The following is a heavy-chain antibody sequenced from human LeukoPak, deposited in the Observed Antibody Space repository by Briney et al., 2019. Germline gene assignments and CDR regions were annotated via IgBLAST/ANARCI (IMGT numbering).Heavy chain of an antibody. Sequence: ASVKVSFKASGSTFTSYGITWVRQAPGQGLELMGWISAYNGNTNYAQKLQGRVTMTTDTSTSTVYMELRSLRSDDTVVYFKQRTAYDILTGYSTSDAFDIWGQGTMVTVSS. CDR3: QRTAYDILTGYSTSDAFDI. J-gene: IGHJ3*02. V-gene: IGHV1-18*01. CDR1: GSTFTSYG. CDR2: ISAYNGNT. D-gene: IGHD3-9*01.